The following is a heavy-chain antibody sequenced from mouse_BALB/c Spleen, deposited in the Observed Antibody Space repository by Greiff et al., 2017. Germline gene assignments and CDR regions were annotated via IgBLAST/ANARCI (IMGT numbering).Heavy chain of an antibody. J-gene: IGHJ4*01. CDR2: ISYDGSN. V-gene: IGHV3-6*02. Sequence: EVKLLESGPGLVKPSQSLSLTCSVTGYSITSGYYWNWIRQFPGNKLEWMGYISYDGSNNYNPSLKNRISITRDTSKNQFFLKLNSVTTEDTATYYCARPGKTYGNYYAMDYWGQGTSVTVSS. D-gene: IGHD2-1*01. CDR1: GYSITSGYY. CDR3: ARPGKTYGNYYAMDY.